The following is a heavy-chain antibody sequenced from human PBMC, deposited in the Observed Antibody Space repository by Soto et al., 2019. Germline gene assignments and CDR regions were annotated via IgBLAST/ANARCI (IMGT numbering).Heavy chain of an antibody. V-gene: IGHV1-18*01. D-gene: IGHD6-19*01. CDR2: ISAFNGNT. CDR1: GYSFTNYG. Sequence: QDQLVQSGAEVKKPGASVTVSCKASGYSFTNYGVTWVRQAPGQGLEWMGWISAFNGNTHYAQNLQGRVTMTTDASTSTAYMELRSLRSDDTAVYYCARDRGLAPPVAGNTHYYYYMDVWGKGTTVTVSS. J-gene: IGHJ6*03. CDR3: ARDRGLAPPVAGNTHYYYYMDV.